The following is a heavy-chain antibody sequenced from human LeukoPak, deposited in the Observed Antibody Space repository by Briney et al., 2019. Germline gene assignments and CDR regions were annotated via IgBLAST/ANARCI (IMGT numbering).Heavy chain of an antibody. Sequence: GGSLRLSCAASGFTFSSNSMNWVRQAPGKGLEWISYISSSGTTIHYADSVRGRFSISRDNAKNSLYLQMNSLRAEDTAVYYCASPYDPRSYWGQGTLVTVSS. J-gene: IGHJ4*02. V-gene: IGHV3-48*01. D-gene: IGHD3-22*01. CDR1: GFTFSSNS. CDR3: ASPYDPRSY. CDR2: ISSSGTTI.